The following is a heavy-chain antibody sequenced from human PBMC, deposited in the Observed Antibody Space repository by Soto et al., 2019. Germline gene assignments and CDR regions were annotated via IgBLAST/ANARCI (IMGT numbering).Heavy chain of an antibody. CDR2: IIAIFGTA. CDR1: GCTFSSYA. D-gene: IGHD2-15*01. J-gene: IGHJ5*01. V-gene: IGHV1-69*13. Sequence: GASLKVCCKASGCTFSSYAISWVRQAPGQGLGWMGGIIAIFGTANYAQRFQGKVTITADEATSTAYMELSSLSSDDTGVYYCARDPAVKCRTYFSGGSWFYSWSEPTIVTVST. CDR3: ARDPAVKCRTYFSGGSWFYS.